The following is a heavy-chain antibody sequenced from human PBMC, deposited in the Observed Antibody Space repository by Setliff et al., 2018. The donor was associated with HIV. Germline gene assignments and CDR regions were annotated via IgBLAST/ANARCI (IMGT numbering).Heavy chain of an antibody. CDR1: GGSFSGYY. D-gene: IGHD2-21*02. J-gene: IGHJ5*02. CDR2: INHSGST. V-gene: IGHV4-34*01. Sequence: SETLSLTCAGFGGSFSGYYWTWIRQPPGKGLEWIGEINHSGSTNYNPSLKSRVTISVDTSTNQFSLKLSSATAADTAVYYCARQAYCGYDCYWRAWFDPWGQGTLVTVSS. CDR3: ARQAYCGYDCYWRAWFDP.